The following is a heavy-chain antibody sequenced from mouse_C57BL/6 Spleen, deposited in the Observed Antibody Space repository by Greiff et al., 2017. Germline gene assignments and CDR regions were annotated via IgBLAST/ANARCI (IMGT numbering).Heavy chain of an antibody. Sequence: VQLQQSGAELARPGASVKMSCKASGYTFTSYTMHWVKQRPGQGLEWIGYINPSSGYTKYNQKFKDKATLTADKSSSTAYMQLSSLTSEDSAVYYCAREDDGCYGFAYWGQGTLVTVSA. CDR2: INPSSGYT. D-gene: IGHD2-3*01. V-gene: IGHV1-4*01. CDR3: AREDDGCYGFAY. CDR1: GYTFTSYT. J-gene: IGHJ3*01.